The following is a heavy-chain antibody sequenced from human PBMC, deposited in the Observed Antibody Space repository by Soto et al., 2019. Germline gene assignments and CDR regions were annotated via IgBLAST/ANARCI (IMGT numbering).Heavy chain of an antibody. J-gene: IGHJ6*02. V-gene: IGHV1-69*01. Sequence: QVQLVQSGAEVKKPGSSVKVSCKASGGTFSSYAISWVRQAPGQGLEGMGGIIPIFATANYAQKFQGRVTTTADESTSTAYIELSSLRSEDTAVYYCARDERNYYGMDVWGQGTTVTVSS. CDR3: ARDERNYYGMDV. CDR1: GGTFSSYA. CDR2: IIPIFATA.